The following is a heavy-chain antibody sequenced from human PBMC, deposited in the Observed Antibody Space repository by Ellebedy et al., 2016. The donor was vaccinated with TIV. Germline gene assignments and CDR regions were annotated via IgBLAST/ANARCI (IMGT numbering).Heavy chain of an antibody. J-gene: IGHJ4*02. Sequence: GESLKISCAASGFTFSYCYMNWIRQAPGKGLEWISYISTSGSLIYYADSVKGRFTISRDNAKNSVYLQIDSLRAEDTAVYYCAASEYMSGWSAIDYWGQGTLVTVSS. CDR1: GFTFSYCY. CDR3: AASEYMSGWSAIDY. V-gene: IGHV3-11*01. CDR2: ISTSGSLI. D-gene: IGHD6-19*01.